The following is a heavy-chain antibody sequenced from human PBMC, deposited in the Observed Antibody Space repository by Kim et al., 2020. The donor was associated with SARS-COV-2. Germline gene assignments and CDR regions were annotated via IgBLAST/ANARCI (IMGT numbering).Heavy chain of an antibody. CDR3: ARGPPLRGFDP. J-gene: IGHJ5*02. CDR1: GGSFSGYY. CDR2: INHSGST. Sequence: SETLSLTCAVYGGSFSGYYWSWIRQPPGKGLEWIGEINHSGSTNYNPSLKSRVTISVDTSKNQFSLKLSSVTAADTAVYYCARGPPLRGFDPWGQGTLVTVSS. D-gene: IGHD4-17*01. V-gene: IGHV4-34*01.